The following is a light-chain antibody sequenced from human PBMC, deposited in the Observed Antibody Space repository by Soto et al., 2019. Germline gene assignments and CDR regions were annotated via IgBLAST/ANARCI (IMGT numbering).Light chain of an antibody. Sequence: QSALTQPASVSGSPGQSITISCAGTSSAVGTYNYVSWYQQHPCSTPKIIIYEVSNRPSGVSDRFSGSKSGNTASLTISGLQAGDEAAYYCSSFKTSSTRIFGGGTKLTVL. V-gene: IGLV2-14*01. J-gene: IGLJ2*01. CDR3: SSFKTSSTRI. CDR1: SSAVGTYNY. CDR2: EVS.